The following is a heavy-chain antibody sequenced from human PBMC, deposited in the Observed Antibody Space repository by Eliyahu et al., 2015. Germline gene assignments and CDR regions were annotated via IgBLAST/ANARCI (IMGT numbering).Heavy chain of an antibody. Sequence: QVQLQQWGAGLLKSSETLSLTCXVYGGSFSGYYWSWIRQPPGKGLEWIGEINHSGSTNYNPSLKSRVTISVDTSKNQFSLRLSSVTAADTAVYYCATSRPTYEKEMAIGGDFDWWGQGTLVTVSS. CDR2: INHSGST. J-gene: IGHJ4*02. CDR3: ATSRPTYEKEMAIGGDFDW. V-gene: IGHV4-34*01. CDR1: GGSFSGYY. D-gene: IGHD5-24*01.